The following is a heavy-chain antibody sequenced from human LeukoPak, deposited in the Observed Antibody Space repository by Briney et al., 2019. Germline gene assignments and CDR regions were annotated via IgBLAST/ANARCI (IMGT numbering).Heavy chain of an antibody. Sequence: ASVKVSCKASGYTFTSYGISWVRQAPGQGLEWMGWINPNSGGTNYAQKFQGRVTMTRDTSISTAYMELSRLRSDDTAVYYCAREKIRSSPRPGIAAAGTDAFDIWGQGTMVTVSS. J-gene: IGHJ3*02. CDR2: INPNSGGT. CDR3: AREKIRSSPRPGIAAAGTDAFDI. D-gene: IGHD6-13*01. V-gene: IGHV1-2*02. CDR1: GYTFTSYG.